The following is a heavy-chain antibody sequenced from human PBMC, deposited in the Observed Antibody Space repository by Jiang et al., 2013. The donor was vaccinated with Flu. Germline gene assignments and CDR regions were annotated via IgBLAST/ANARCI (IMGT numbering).Heavy chain of an antibody. V-gene: IGHV4-31*02. Sequence: LKSRVTISVDTSKNQFSLKLSSVTAADTAVYYCARALSTVTTRGEFDYWGQGTLVTVSS. J-gene: IGHJ4*02. D-gene: IGHD4-17*01. CDR3: ARALSTVTTRGEFDY.